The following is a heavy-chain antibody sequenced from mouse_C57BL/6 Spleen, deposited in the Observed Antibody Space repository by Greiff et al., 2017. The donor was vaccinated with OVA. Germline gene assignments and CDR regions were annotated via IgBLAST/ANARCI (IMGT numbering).Heavy chain of an antibody. V-gene: IGHV1-78*01. CDR3: ARGGTNWEGFDY. CDR2: IYPRDGST. J-gene: IGHJ2*01. D-gene: IGHD4-1*01. CDR1: GYTFTDHT. Sequence: VQLQQSDAELVKPGASVKISCKVSGYTFTDHTIHWMKQRPEPGLEWIGYIYPRDGSTKYNEKFKGNATLTAAKSSSTAYMQLNSLTSEDSAVYFCARGGTNWEGFDYWGQGTTLTVSS.